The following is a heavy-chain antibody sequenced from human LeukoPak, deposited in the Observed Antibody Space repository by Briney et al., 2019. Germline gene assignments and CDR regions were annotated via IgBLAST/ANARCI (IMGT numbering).Heavy chain of an antibody. J-gene: IGHJ5*02. D-gene: IGHD3-10*01. Sequence: PGRSLRLSCAASGFTFRSFGMHWVRQAPGRWLEWMAVISYDGSKKYYGDSVKGRFTISRDNSKNTLYLQMNSLRAEDTAVYYCAKDPDYDYGSGSYNWFDHWGQGTLVTVSS. CDR1: GFTFRSFG. V-gene: IGHV3-30*18. CDR3: AKDPDYDYGSGSYNWFDH. CDR2: ISYDGSKK.